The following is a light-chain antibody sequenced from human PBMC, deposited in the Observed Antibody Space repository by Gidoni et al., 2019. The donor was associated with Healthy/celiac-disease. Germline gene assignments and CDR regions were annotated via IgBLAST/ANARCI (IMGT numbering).Light chain of an antibody. Sequence: EIVLTQSPGTLSLSPGERATLPCRASQRVSGSYLAWYQQKPGQAPRLLIYGASSGSGTDFTLTISRLEPEDFAVYYCQRYGSSPITFGQGTRLEIK. CDR3: QRYGSSPIT. J-gene: IGKJ5*01. CDR2: GAS. CDR1: QRVSGSY. V-gene: IGKV3-20*01.